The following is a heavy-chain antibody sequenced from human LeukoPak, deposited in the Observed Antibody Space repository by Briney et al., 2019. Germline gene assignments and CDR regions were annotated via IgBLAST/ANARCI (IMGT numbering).Heavy chain of an antibody. D-gene: IGHD5-18*01. CDR2: IYYSGST. V-gene: IGHV4-59*01. CDR3: ARAKGYSYGLDY. J-gene: IGHJ4*02. Sequence: SETLSLTYTVSGGSISSYYWSWIRQPPGKGLEWIGYIYYSGSTNYNPSLKSRVTISVDTSKNQFSLKLSSVTAADTAVYYCARAKGYSYGLDYWGQGTLVTVSS. CDR1: GGSISSYY.